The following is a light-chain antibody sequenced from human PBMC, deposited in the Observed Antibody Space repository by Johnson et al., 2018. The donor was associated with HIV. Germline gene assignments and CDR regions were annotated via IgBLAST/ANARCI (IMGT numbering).Light chain of an antibody. CDR3: GTWDRSLSAGGV. J-gene: IGLJ1*01. CDR1: SSNIGNIY. Sequence: QSVLTQPPSVSAAPGQKVTISCSGSSSNIGNIYVSWYQHLPGTAPKLLIYENNKRPSGIPDRFSGSKCGTSATLGITGLQPGDEAAYYCGTWDRSLSAGGVFGTGTKVTVL. V-gene: IGLV1-51*01. CDR2: ENN.